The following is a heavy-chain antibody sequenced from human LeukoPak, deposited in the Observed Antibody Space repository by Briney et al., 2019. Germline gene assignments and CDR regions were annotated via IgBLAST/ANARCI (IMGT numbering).Heavy chain of an antibody. Sequence: ASVTVSCKASGYSFSGKHMHWVRQAPGLGVEWVGWINPNTGDASYAQTFQGRVSLTRDTSINTHYMELSSLRSDDTAVYYCGRDGSHFDIDYWGQGTPVTVSS. J-gene: IGHJ4*02. D-gene: IGHD3-3*02. V-gene: IGHV1-2*02. CDR1: GYSFSGKH. CDR2: INPNTGDA. CDR3: GRDGSHFDIDY.